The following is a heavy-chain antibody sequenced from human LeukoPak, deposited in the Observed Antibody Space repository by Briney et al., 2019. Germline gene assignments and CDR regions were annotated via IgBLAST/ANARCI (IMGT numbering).Heavy chain of an antibody. J-gene: IGHJ4*02. D-gene: IGHD6-19*01. CDR3: ARWYSSGWYSDY. CDR1: GFTFSDYY. CDR2: IGSSSSYT. V-gene: IGHV3-11*06. Sequence: GGSLRLSCAASGFTFSDYYMSWIRQAPGKGLEWVSYIGSSSSYTNYADSVKGRFTISRDNAKNTVYLQMNSLRAEDTAVYYCARWYSSGWYSDYWGQGTLVTVPS.